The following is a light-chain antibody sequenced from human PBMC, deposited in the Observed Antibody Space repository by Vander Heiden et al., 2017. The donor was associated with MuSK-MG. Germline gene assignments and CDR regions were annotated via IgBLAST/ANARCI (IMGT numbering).Light chain of an antibody. J-gene: IGKJ2*01. CDR3: HQDGSSPHT. V-gene: IGKV3-20*01. CDR1: QSVSSSF. Sequence: EIVLTQSPGTLSLSPGERATLSCRASQSVSSSFLAWHQQKPGQAPRLLIYGTSSRFTGIPDRFSGRGSGTDFTLTISRLEPEDFAVYYCHQDGSSPHTFGQGTKLEIK. CDR2: GTS.